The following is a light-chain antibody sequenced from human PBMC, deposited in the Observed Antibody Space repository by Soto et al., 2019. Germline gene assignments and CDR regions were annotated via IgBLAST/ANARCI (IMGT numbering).Light chain of an antibody. CDR2: EVS. J-gene: IGLJ3*02. Sequence: QSALTQPPSASGSRGQSVTISCTGTSSDVGGYNYVSWYQQHPGKAPKLMIYEVSKRPSGVPDRFSGSKSGNTASLTVSGLQPEDEADYYGSSYAGSNNVGVFGGGTKLTVL. CDR3: SSYAGSNNVGV. V-gene: IGLV2-8*01. CDR1: SSDVGGYNY.